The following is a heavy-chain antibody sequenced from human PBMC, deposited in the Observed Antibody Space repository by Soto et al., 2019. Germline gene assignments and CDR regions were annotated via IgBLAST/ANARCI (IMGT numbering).Heavy chain of an antibody. V-gene: IGHV4-4*07. Sequence: LSLTCTVSGDSVSKYYWNWIRQPAGKGLEWIGRIHSTRSPNYNPSLKSRVTMSVDTSKNQFSLKLNLTSVTAADTAVYYCARSPAYGDYANLDTWGQGTLVTVSS. D-gene: IGHD4-17*01. CDR1: GDSVSKYY. CDR3: ARSPAYGDYANLDT. CDR2: IHSTRSP. J-gene: IGHJ5*02.